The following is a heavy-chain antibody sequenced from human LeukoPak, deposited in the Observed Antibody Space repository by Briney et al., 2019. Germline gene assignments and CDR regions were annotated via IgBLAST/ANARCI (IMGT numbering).Heavy chain of an antibody. CDR2: FDPEDGET. V-gene: IGHV1-24*01. J-gene: IGHJ4*02. Sequence: ASVKVSCKVSGYTLTELSMHWVRQAPGKGLEWMGGFDPEDGETIYAQKFQGRVTMTEDTSTDTAYMELSSLRSEDTAVYYCATVGYYDILTGYYGPLDDYWGQGTLVTVSS. CDR3: ATVGYYDILTGYYGPLDDY. CDR1: GYTLTELS. D-gene: IGHD3-9*01.